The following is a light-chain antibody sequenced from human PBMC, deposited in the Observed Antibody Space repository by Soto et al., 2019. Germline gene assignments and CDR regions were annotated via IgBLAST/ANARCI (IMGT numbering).Light chain of an antibody. V-gene: IGKV1-39*01. Sequence: DIQMTQSPSSLSASVGDRVTITCRASQSIVNYLNWYQQKPGKAPKLLIYAASSLQSGVPSRFSGSGFGTYFTLTISSLQPEDFATYYCQQNYSPPPITFGQGTRLEMK. J-gene: IGKJ5*01. CDR3: QQNYSPPPIT. CDR2: AAS. CDR1: QSIVNY.